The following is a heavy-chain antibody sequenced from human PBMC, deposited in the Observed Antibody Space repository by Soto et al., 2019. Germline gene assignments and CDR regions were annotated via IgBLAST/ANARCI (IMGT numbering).Heavy chain of an antibody. D-gene: IGHD3-10*01. V-gene: IGHV3-66*01. Sequence: HPGGSLRLSCAASGFTVSSKYMNWVRQAPGKGLEWVSLINTDGNTHYAGSVNGRFTISRDNSKNTLYLQMDSLRVDDTAVYYCARIIWFGESRSNDAFDIWGQGTMVTVSS. J-gene: IGHJ3*02. CDR1: GFTVSSKY. CDR3: ARIIWFGESRSNDAFDI. CDR2: INTDGNT.